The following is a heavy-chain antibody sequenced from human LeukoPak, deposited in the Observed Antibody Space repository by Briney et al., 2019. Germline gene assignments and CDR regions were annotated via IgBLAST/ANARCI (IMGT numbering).Heavy chain of an antibody. D-gene: IGHD3-10*01. V-gene: IGHV3-30*18. CDR3: AKGITMVRGPEPNFDY. Sequence: GGSLRLPCAASGFTFSSYGMHWVRQAPGKGLEWVAVISYDGSNKYYADSVKGRFTISRDNSKNTLYLQMNSLRAEDTAVYYCAKGITMVRGPEPNFDYWGQGTLVTVSS. J-gene: IGHJ4*02. CDR1: GFTFSSYG. CDR2: ISYDGSNK.